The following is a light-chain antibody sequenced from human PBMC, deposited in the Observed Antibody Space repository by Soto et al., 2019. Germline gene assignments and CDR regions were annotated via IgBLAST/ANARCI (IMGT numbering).Light chain of an antibody. CDR1: SRDVGYYNF. CDR3: SSYTSSNTWV. J-gene: IGLJ3*02. Sequence: QSALTQPASVSGSPGQSITISCTGTSRDVGYYNFVSWYQQHPGKAPKLMIYEVSNRPSGVSNRFSGSKSGNTASLTISGLQAEDEADYYCSSYTSSNTWVFGRGTKLTVL. CDR2: EVS. V-gene: IGLV2-14*01.